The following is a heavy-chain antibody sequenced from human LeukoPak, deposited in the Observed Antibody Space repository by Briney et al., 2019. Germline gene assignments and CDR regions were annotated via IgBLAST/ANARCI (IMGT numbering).Heavy chain of an antibody. V-gene: IGHV3-21*06. CDR3: VAEDFWSGFYRVHSYFQTDV. CDR1: GFAFNNYT. J-gene: IGHJ6*04. Sequence: GGSLRLSCAASGFAFNNYTMNWVRQTPGEGLEWVSSICSGSRDRYYADSVRGRFTVSRDNAKNSLSLQMSSLRAEGTAVYYCVAEDFWSGFYRVHSYFQTDVWGKGTTVTVSS. CDR2: ICSGSRDR. D-gene: IGHD3-3*01.